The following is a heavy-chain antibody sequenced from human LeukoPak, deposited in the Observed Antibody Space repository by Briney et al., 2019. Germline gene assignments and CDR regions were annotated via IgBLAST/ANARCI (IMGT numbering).Heavy chain of an antibody. Sequence: GGSLRLSCVASGFTFSSYAMSWVLQAPGKGLEWVSAISSSDGYTYYADSVKGRSTISRDNSKNTLYLQMNSLRAEDTAVYYCARDSPSAYGDFYFDYWGQGTLVTVSS. CDR3: ARDSPSAYGDFYFDY. CDR1: GFTFSSYA. D-gene: IGHD4-17*01. CDR2: ISSSDGYT. V-gene: IGHV3-23*01. J-gene: IGHJ4*02.